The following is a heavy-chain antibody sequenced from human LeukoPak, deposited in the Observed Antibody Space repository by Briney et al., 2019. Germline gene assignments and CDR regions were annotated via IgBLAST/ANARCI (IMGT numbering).Heavy chain of an antibody. V-gene: IGHV4-34*01. J-gene: IGHJ5*02. Sequence: SETLSLTCAVYVGSFSGYYWSWIRQPPGKGLEWIGEINHSGSTNYNPSLKSRVTISVDTSKNQFSLKLSSVTAADTAVYYCARGLSPYLRFGETWFDPWGQGTLVTVSS. CDR3: ARGLSPYLRFGETWFDP. CDR2: INHSGST. D-gene: IGHD3-10*01. CDR1: VGSFSGYY.